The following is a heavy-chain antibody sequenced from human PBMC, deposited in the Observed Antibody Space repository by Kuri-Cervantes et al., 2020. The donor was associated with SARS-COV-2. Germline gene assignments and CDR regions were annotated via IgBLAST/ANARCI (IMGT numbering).Heavy chain of an antibody. D-gene: IGHD5-18*01. CDR3: AKSRGYSYGYQTRYYYYMDV. V-gene: IGHV4-39*01. Sequence: SETLSLTCPVSGGSISSSSYYWGWIRQPPGKGLEWIGRIYYSGSTYYNPSLKSRVTISVDTSKNQFSLKLSSVTAADTAAYYCAKSRGYSYGYQTRYYYYMDVWGKGTTVTVSS. CDR1: GGSISSSSYY. CDR2: IYYSGST. J-gene: IGHJ6*03.